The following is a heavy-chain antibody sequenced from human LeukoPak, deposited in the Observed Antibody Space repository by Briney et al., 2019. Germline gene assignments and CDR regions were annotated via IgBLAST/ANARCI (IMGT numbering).Heavy chain of an antibody. D-gene: IGHD3-10*01. CDR3: ARGWFGFWHNSYLDDNAFDV. CDR1: GGSFSGYY. CDR2: INQSGRT. Sequence: SETLSLTCAVYGGSFSGYYWSWIRQVPGKGLEWLGEINQSGRTYYNPSLKSRVTISVDPSKNQISLNLSFVTATDTAVYYCARGWFGFWHNSYLDDNAFDVWGPGTMVTVSS. V-gene: IGHV4-34*01. J-gene: IGHJ3*01.